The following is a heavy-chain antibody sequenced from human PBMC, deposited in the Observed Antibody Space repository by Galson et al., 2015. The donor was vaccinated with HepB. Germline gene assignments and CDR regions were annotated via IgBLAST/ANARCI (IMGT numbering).Heavy chain of an antibody. J-gene: IGHJ4*02. CDR1: GGSISSSSYY. Sequence: ETLSLTCTVSGGSISSSSYYWGWIRQPPGKGLEWIGCIYYSGSTYYNPSLKSRVTISVDTSKNQFSLKLSSVTAADTAVYYCARLPPSGDTAWFWYFDYWGQGTLVTVSS. D-gene: IGHD5-18*01. CDR2: IYYSGST. CDR3: ARLPPSGDTAWFWYFDY. V-gene: IGHV4-39*01.